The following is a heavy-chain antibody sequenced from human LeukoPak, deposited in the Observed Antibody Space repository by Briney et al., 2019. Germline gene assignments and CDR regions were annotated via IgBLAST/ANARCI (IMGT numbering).Heavy chain of an antibody. Sequence: TGGSLRLSCAASGFTFANSAMSWVRQVPGNGLEWVAVLWSDGSTAHYADSVKGRFTISRASSEKTLYLQMNSLRSEDTAVYYCVKEGAVVGTVHFAYWGQGPLVTVSS. CDR3: VKEGAVVGTVHFAY. V-gene: IGHV3-33*06. CDR2: LWSDGSTA. J-gene: IGHJ4*02. D-gene: IGHD2-2*01. CDR1: GFTFANSA.